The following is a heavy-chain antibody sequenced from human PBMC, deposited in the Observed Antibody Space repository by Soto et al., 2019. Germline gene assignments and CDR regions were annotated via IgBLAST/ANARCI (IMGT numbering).Heavy chain of an antibody. V-gene: IGHV3-23*01. J-gene: IGHJ4*02. CDR2: ISGSGGST. CDR1: GFTFSSYA. Sequence: LRLSCAASGFTFSSYAMSWVRQAPGKGLEWVSAISGSGGSTYYADSVKGRFTISRDNSKNTLYLQMNSLRAEDTAVYYCAKGPSDTAMARGNYWGQGTLVTVSS. CDR3: AKGPSDTAMARGNY. D-gene: IGHD5-18*01.